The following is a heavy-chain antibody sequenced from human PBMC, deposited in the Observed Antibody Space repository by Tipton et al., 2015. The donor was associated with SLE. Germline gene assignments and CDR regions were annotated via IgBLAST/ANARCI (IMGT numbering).Heavy chain of an antibody. D-gene: IGHD6-6*01. CDR1: GYTFTGYY. Sequence: QVQLVQSGAEVKKPGASVKVSCKASGYTFTGYYMHWVRQAPGQGLEWMGRINPNSGSTNYAQKFQGRVTMTRDTSISTAYMELSRLRSDGTAVYYCARDRDSSSPYFKYYFDYWGQGTLVTVSS. V-gene: IGHV1-2*06. CDR2: INPNSGST. CDR3: ARDRDSSSPYFKYYFDY. J-gene: IGHJ4*02.